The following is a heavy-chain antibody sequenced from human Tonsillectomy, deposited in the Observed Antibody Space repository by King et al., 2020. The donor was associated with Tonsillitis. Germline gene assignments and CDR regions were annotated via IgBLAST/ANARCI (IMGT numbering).Heavy chain of an antibody. V-gene: IGHV4-39*01. J-gene: IGHJ5*02. Sequence: QLQESGPGLVKPSETLSLTCTVSGGSITSSSYYWGWIRQPPGKGLEWIAIIYYSGSTYYNPSLKSRVTISVDTSKNQFSLNLSSVTASDTAVYYCARPPDVYSNHWTSLGGYFDPWGQGTLVTVSS. D-gene: IGHD6-13*01. CDR3: ARPPDVYSNHWTSLGGYFDP. CDR2: IYYSGST. CDR1: GGSITSSSYY.